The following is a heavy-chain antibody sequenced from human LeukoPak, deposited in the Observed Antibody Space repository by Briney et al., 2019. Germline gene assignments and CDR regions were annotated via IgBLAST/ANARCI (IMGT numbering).Heavy chain of an antibody. CDR3: ARESGGYCSTTSCYKGYFDY. J-gene: IGHJ4*02. V-gene: IGHV3-21*01. CDR2: IVSSGSYI. D-gene: IGHD2-2*02. Sequence: GGSLRLSCAASGFTFSSYRMNWVRQAPGKGLEWVSSIVSSGSYIYYADSVKGRFTISRDNAKNSLYLQMNSLRAEDTAVYYCARESGGYCSTTSCYKGYFDYWGQGTLVTVSS. CDR1: GFTFSSYR.